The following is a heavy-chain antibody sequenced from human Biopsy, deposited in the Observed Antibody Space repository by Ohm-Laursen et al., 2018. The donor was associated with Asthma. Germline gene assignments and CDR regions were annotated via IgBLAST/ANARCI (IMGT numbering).Heavy chain of an antibody. CDR3: AREGGDYLSGYYYYYGMDV. V-gene: IGHV3-30*03. D-gene: IGHD4-17*01. CDR2: ISYDGSNK. Sequence: SLRLSCSASGFTFSSYGMHWVRQAPGKGLEWVAVISYDGSNKYYADSVKGRFTISRDNSKNTLYLQMNSLRAEDTAVYYCAREGGDYLSGYYYYYGMDVWGQGTTVTVSS. CDR1: GFTFSSYG. J-gene: IGHJ6*02.